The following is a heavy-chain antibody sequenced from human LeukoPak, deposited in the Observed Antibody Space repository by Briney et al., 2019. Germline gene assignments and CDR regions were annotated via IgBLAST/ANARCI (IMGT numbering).Heavy chain of an antibody. D-gene: IGHD1-26*01. CDR2: IIPIFGTA. Sequence: ASVKVSCKASGGTFSSYAISWVRQAPGQGLEWMGRIIPIFGTANYAQKFQGRVTITTDESTSTAYMELSSLRSEDTAVYYCARDGPLGGYHRTYYFDYWGQGTLVTVSS. J-gene: IGHJ4*02. V-gene: IGHV1-69*05. CDR3: ARDGPLGGYHRTYYFDY. CDR1: GGTFSSYA.